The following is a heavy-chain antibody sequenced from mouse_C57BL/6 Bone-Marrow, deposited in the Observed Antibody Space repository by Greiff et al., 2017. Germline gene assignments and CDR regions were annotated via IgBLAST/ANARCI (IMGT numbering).Heavy chain of an antibody. CDR2: IYPSDSET. J-gene: IGHJ3*01. CDR3: ARGWSAWFAY. V-gene: IGHV1-61*01. Sequence: VQLQQPGAELVRPGSSVKLSCKASGYTFTSYWMDWVKQRPGQGLEWIGNIYPSDSETHYNQKFKDKATLTVDKSSSTAYMQLSSLTSEDSAVYYCARGWSAWFAYWGQGTLVTVSA. D-gene: IGHD1-1*02. CDR1: GYTFTSYW.